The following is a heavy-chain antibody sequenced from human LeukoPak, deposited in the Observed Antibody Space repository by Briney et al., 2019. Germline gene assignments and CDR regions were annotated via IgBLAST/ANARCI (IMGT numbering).Heavy chain of an antibody. CDR2: TSYSGST. D-gene: IGHD1-26*01. CDR1: GGSISNYY. CDR3: ARGVGATTSLLH. J-gene: IGHJ4*02. Sequence: SETLSLTCTVSGGSISNYYWSWIRQPPGKGLEWIGYTSYSGSTNYNPSLKSRVTISLDTSKNQFSLKLSSVTAADTAVYYCARGVGATTSLLHWGQGTLVTVSS. V-gene: IGHV4-59*01.